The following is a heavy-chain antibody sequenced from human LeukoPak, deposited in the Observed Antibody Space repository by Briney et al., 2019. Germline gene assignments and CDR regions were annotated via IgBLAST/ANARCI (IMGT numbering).Heavy chain of an antibody. V-gene: IGHV3-23*01. J-gene: IGHJ4*02. D-gene: IGHD6-19*01. CDR2: ISDSGNT. Sequence: AGGSLRLSCAASGFTLSSYAMSWVRQAPGKGLEWVSAISDSGNTYHADSVKGRFTISRDSSKNTLYLQMNSLRAEDTAVYYCARDRIAVAGSFDYWGQGTLVTVSS. CDR1: GFTLSSYA. CDR3: ARDRIAVAGSFDY.